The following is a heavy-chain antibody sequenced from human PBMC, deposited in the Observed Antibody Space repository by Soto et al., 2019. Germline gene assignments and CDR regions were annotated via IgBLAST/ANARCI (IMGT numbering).Heavy chain of an antibody. J-gene: IGHJ4*02. CDR1: GFAVSSKY. V-gene: IGHV3-53*01. D-gene: IGHD6-19*01. CDR3: VQTTGWPGFDF. CDR2: IYGGGTT. Sequence: EVQLVESGGGWIQPGGSLRLSCAASGFAVSSKYMTWVRQAPGKGLEWVLVIYGGGTTYYADSGKGRFTISRDTSKNTLYLQMNSLRAEDTAVYYCVQTTGWPGFDFWGQGTLVTVSS.